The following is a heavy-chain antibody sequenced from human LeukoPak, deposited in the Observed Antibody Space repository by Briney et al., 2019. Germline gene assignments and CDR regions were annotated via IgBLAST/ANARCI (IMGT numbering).Heavy chain of an antibody. J-gene: IGHJ4*02. CDR1: GFTFGDYA. V-gene: IGHV3-48*03. CDR3: ARDISSTVTTV. CDR2: ISSSSNTK. D-gene: IGHD4-17*01. Sequence: GGSLRLSCTASGFTFGDYAMNWVRQAPGKGLEWVAYISSSSNTKYYADSVKGRFTISRDNAKNSLYLQMNSLRAEDTAVYYCARDISSTVTTVWGQGTLVTVSS.